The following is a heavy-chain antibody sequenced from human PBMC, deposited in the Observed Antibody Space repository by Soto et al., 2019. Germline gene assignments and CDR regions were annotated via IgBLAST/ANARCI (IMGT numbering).Heavy chain of an antibody. J-gene: IGHJ6*02. Sequence: PGGSVRLSCAASGFTFSSYSMNWVRQAPGKGLEWVSYISSSSSTIYYADSVKGRFTISRDNAKNSLYLQMNSLRDEDTAVYYCARKNTYYYDSSGRMDVWGQGTTVTVSS. CDR1: GFTFSSYS. CDR3: ARKNTYYYDSSGRMDV. D-gene: IGHD3-22*01. CDR2: ISSSSSTI. V-gene: IGHV3-48*02.